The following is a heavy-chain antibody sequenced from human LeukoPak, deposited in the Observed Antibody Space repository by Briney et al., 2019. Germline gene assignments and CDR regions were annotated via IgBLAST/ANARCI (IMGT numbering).Heavy chain of an antibody. V-gene: IGHV3-11*01. CDR1: GFTFRDYW. CDR2: IRSSGDGT. J-gene: IGHJ3*02. Sequence: GGSLRLSCTASGFTFRDYWMHWVRQSPGKGLEWVSNIRSSGDGTAYADSVKGRFTISRDDAKNSLYLQMNSLRAEDTAVYYCARDPGDAFDIWGQGTTVTVSS. CDR3: ARDPGDAFDI.